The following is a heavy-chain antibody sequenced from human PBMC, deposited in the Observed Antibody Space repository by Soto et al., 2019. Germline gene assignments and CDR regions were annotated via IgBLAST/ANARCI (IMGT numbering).Heavy chain of an antibody. J-gene: IGHJ3*02. CDR3: ARPFYSSSSSDAFDS. D-gene: IGHD6-6*01. V-gene: IGHV1-2*04. CDR2: INPNSGGT. CDR1: GYTFTGYY. Sequence: GASVKVSCKASGYTFTGYYMHWVRQAPGQGLEWMGWINPNSGGTNYAQKFQGWVTMTRDTSISTAYMELSRLRSDDTAVYYCARPFYSSSSSDAFDSWGQGTSVTVAS.